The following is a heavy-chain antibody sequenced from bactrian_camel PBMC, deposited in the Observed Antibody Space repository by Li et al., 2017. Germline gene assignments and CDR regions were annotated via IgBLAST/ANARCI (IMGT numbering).Heavy chain of an antibody. J-gene: IGHJ4*01. CDR1: GYAYDTNC. Sequence: HVQLVESGGGSVEAGGSMTLSCARSGYAYDTNCMGWFRQTPGKERERVATLTSFESTIYDDSVKGRFTISQDNAKNTVYLQMNNLNPEDTAMYYCAAIRLYGVVCDTYAGTWHYWGQGTQVTVS. V-gene: IGHV3S53*01. CDR2: LTSFEST. CDR3: AAIRLYGVVCDTYAGTWHY. D-gene: IGHD1*01.